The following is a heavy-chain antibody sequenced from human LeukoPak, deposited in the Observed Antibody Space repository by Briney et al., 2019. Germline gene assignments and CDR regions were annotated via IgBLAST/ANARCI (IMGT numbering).Heavy chain of an antibody. Sequence: PGGSLRLSCLASGFTFSSYEMNWVRQAPGKGLEWVSYISSSGGTIYYADSVKGRFTISRDNAKNSLYLQMNSLRAEDTAVYYCARDLSYCTITSCSYYYYGMDVWGQGTTVTVSS. CDR2: ISSSGGTI. V-gene: IGHV3-48*03. J-gene: IGHJ6*02. CDR3: ARDLSYCTITSCSYYYYGMDV. D-gene: IGHD2-2*01. CDR1: GFTFSSYE.